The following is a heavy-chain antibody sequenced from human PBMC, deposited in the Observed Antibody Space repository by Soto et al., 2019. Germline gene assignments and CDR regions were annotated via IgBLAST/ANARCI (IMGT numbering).Heavy chain of an antibody. CDR1: GGSVSSGSYY. V-gene: IGHV4-61*01. D-gene: IGHD2-2*01. CDR2: IYYSGST. Sequence: QVQLQESGPGLVKPSETLSLTCTVSGGSVSSGSYYWSWIRQPPGKGLEWIGYIYYSGSTNYNPPLQSPVTISVDTSKNQLSLKLSSVTAADTAVYYCARLYATAIYSFDYWGQGTLVTVSS. J-gene: IGHJ4*02. CDR3: ARLYATAIYSFDY.